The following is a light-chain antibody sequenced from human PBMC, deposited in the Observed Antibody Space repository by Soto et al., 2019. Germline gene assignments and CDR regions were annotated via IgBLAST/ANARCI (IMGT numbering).Light chain of an antibody. Sequence: DIQMTQSPSSLSASVGDRVTITCRASPSISSYLNWYQQKPGKAPKLLIYAASSLQSGVTSRFSGSGSGTDFTLTISSLQPEDFATYYCQQSYSTPITFGQGTRLEIK. CDR2: AAS. J-gene: IGKJ5*01. CDR1: PSISSY. CDR3: QQSYSTPIT. V-gene: IGKV1-39*01.